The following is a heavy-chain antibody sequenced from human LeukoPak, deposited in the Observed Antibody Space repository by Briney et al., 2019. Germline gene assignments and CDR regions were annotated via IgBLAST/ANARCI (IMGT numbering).Heavy chain of an antibody. J-gene: IGHJ4*02. CDR2: FDPEDGET. D-gene: IGHD2-2*01. V-gene: IGHV1-24*01. CDR3: ATELGYCSSTSCPLGY. Sequence: GASVKVSCKVSGYTLTDLSMHWGRQAPGKGLEWMGGFDPEDGETIYAQKFQGRVTMTEDTSTDTAYMELSSLRSEDTAVYYCATELGYCSSTSCPLGYWGQGTLVTVSS. CDR1: GYTLTDLS.